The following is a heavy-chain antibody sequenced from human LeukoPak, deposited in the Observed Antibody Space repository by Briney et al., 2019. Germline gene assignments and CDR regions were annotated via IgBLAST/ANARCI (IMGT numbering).Heavy chain of an antibody. J-gene: IGHJ3*01. CDR2: VTGDSGTI. CDR3: AKAWCGYFQSPYDR. D-gene: IGHD3-3*01. Sequence: GGSLRLPCTASGFTFSSFAMHWARQAPGKGLEWVSVVTGDSGTIHNSGSVRGRFTISRGKSKNTLYLQMNNLRAEDTAVYYCAKAWCGYFQSPYDRGGQGTMVTVSS. CDR1: GFTFSSFA. V-gene: IGHV3-23*01.